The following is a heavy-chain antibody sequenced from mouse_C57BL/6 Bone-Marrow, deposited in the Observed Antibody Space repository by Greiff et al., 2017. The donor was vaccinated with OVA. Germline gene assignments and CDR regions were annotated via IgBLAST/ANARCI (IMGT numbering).Heavy chain of an antibody. V-gene: IGHV1-69*01. Sequence: QVQLQQPGAELVMPGASVKLSCKASGYTFTSYWMHWVKQRPGQGLEWIGEIDPSDSYTNYNQKFKGKSTLTVDKSSSTAYMQLSSLTSEDSAVYYYARSIYEDAMDYWGQGTSVTVSS. J-gene: IGHJ4*01. CDR1: GYTFTSYW. CDR3: ARSIYEDAMDY. CDR2: IDPSDSYT. D-gene: IGHD2-3*01.